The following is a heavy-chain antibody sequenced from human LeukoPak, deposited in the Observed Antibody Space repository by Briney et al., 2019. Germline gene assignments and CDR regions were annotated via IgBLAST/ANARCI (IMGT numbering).Heavy chain of an antibody. V-gene: IGHV3-48*01. CDR2: ISSSSTI. Sequence: PGGSLRLSCAASGFTFSSYSMNWVRQAPGKGLEWVSYISSSSTIYYADSVKGRFTISRDNAKNSLYLQMNSLRAEDTAVYYCARPKTTHDYFDYWGQGTLVTVSS. CDR3: ARPKTTHDYFDY. CDR1: GFTFSSYS. J-gene: IGHJ4*02. D-gene: IGHD1-1*01.